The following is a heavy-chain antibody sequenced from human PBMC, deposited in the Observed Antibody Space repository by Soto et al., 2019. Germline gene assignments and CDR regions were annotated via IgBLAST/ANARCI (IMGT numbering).Heavy chain of an antibody. CDR3: AKATLEPLVIAFDY. J-gene: IGHJ4*02. D-gene: IGHD1-1*01. CDR2: ISGSGGST. CDR1: GFTFSSYA. V-gene: IGHV3-23*01. Sequence: EVQLLESGGGLVQPGGSLRLSCAASGFTFSSYAMSWVRQAPGKGLEWVSAISGSGGSTYYADSVKGRFTISRDNSKYSLYLQMNSLRAEDTAVYYCAKATLEPLVIAFDYWGQGTLVTVSS.